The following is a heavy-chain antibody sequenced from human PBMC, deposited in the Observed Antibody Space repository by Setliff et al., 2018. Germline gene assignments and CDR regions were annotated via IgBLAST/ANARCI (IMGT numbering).Heavy chain of an antibody. CDR1: GGSFSAYY. Sequence: SETLSLTCAVYGGSFSAYYWSWIRQPPGKGLEWIGEINHSGSTKYNPSLKSRVTISVDTSKNQFSLKLNSVTAADTAVYYCARHFRSSKVQFLEYLTDYYFDSWGQGTLVTVSS. D-gene: IGHD3-3*01. J-gene: IGHJ4*02. V-gene: IGHV4-34*01. CDR3: ARHFRSSKVQFLEYLTDYYFDS. CDR2: INHSGST.